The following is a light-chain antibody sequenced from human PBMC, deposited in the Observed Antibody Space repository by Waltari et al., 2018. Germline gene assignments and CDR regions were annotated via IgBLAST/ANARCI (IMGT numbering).Light chain of an antibody. CDR1: SGDRSNV. Sequence: LVLTQSPSASAYLGPSVKRTCTLCSGDRSNVIAWPQQRTGKGLRYLMKFNSDGSHRKGDDIPDRFSASSSGADYYLTSASRQSEDEAYYFCQTGGHDTWVFGGGTKWTVL. CDR2: FNSDGSH. J-gene: IGLJ3*02. V-gene: IGLV4-69*01. CDR3: QTGGHDTWV.